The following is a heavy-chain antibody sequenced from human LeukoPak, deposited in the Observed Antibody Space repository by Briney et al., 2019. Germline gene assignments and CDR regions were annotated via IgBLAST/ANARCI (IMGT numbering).Heavy chain of an antibody. D-gene: IGHD1-26*01. CDR3: AKDQVGAILWFDN. J-gene: IGHJ4*02. V-gene: IGHV3-23*01. Sequence: GGTLRLSCAASGLTFSSYGMSWVRQAPGKGLDWVSAISGSGGKTYYADSVKGRFTISRDNSKNTLYLQMNSLRAEDTAVYYCAKDQVGAILWFDNWGQGTLVAVSS. CDR2: ISGSGGKT. CDR1: GLTFSSYG.